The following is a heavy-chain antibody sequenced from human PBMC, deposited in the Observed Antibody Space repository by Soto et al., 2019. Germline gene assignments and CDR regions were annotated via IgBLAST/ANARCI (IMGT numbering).Heavy chain of an antibody. CDR2: ISGSGGST. V-gene: IGHV3-23*01. CDR3: AKDRAPYCSGGSCHHDAFAI. Sequence: GGSLRLSCAASGFTFSSYAMSWVRQAPGKGLEWVSAISGSGGSTYYADSVKGRFTISRDNSKNTLYLQMNSLRAEDTAVYYCAKDRAPYCSGGSCHHDAFAIWGQGTMVTVSS. CDR1: GFTFSSYA. D-gene: IGHD2-15*01. J-gene: IGHJ3*02.